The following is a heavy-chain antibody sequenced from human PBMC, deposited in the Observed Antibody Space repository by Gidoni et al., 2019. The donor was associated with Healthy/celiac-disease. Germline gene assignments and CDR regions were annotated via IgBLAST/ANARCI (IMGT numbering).Heavy chain of an antibody. D-gene: IGHD4-17*01. Sequence: EVQLVDSGGGLVQPGGSLRLSCSASVFTFSSYAMHWVRQAPGKGLEYVSAISSNGGSTYYADSVKGRFTISRDNSKNTLYLQMSSLRAEDTAVYYCVKGDPGDYGDYVLMGAFDIWGQGTMVTVSS. CDR1: VFTFSSYA. V-gene: IGHV3-64D*06. J-gene: IGHJ3*02. CDR3: VKGDPGDYGDYVLMGAFDI. CDR2: ISSNGGST.